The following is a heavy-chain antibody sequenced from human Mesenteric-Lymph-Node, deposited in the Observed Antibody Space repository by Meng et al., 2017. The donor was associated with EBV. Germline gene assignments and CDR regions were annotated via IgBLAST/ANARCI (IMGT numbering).Heavy chain of an antibody. V-gene: IGHV4-34*01. D-gene: IGHD3-10*01. CDR3: ASRSGHSDY. CDR2: IGEINHREIT. CDR1: GGSFSGYY. J-gene: IGHJ4*02. Sequence: QVKLQQLAAGLVTPSETLSLTCAVYGGSFSGYYWSWVRQPPGKGLEWIGEIGEINHREITNYSPSLKSRVTMSVDTSNNQFSLKLSSVTAADTAVYYCASRSGHSDYWGQGTLVTVSS.